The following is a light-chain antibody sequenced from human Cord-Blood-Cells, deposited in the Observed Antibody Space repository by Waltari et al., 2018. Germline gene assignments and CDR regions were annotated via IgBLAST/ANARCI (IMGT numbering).Light chain of an antibody. V-gene: IGKV3-20*01. CDR3: QQYGSSPYT. J-gene: IGKJ2*01. Sequence: EIVLTQSPGTLSLSPGERATLYCRASQSVSSSYLAWYQQKPGQAPRLLIYGASSRATGIPDRFSGSGSGIDFTLTISRLEPEDFAVYYCQQYGSSPYTFGQGTKLEIK. CDR2: GAS. CDR1: QSVSSSY.